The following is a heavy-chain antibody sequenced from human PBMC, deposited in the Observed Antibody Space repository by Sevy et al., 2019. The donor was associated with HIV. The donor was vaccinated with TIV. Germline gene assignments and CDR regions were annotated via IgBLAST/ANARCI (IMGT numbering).Heavy chain of an antibody. Sequence: GGSLRLSCAASGFMFSGVWMSWVRQAPGKIPELVANIKEDGSEKRYEVSVKGRFTISRDNAKNSLFLQMDSLRVEDTAVYYCARGPFWGPGALVTVSS. V-gene: IGHV3-7*01. J-gene: IGHJ4*02. CDR3: ARGPF. CDR1: GFMFSGVW. CDR2: IKEDGSEK.